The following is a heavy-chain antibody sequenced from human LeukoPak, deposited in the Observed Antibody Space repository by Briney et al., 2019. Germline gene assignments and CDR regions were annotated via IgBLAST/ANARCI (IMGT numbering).Heavy chain of an antibody. J-gene: IGHJ4*02. CDR1: GGSFSGYY. CDR3: ATDKGYHYY. V-gene: IGHV4-34*01. CDR2: INHSGST. D-gene: IGHD5-12*01. Sequence: DPSETLSLTCAVYGGSFSGYYWSWIRQPPGKGLEWIGEINHSGSTNYNPSLKSRVTISGDTSKNQVSLNLGSVTAADTAVYYCATDKGYHYYWGQGTLVTVSS.